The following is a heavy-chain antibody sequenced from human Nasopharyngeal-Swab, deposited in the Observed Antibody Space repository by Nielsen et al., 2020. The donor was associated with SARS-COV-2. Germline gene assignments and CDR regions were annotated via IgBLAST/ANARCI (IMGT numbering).Heavy chain of an antibody. D-gene: IGHD6-19*01. CDR1: GGSISSGGYY. J-gene: IGHJ4*02. V-gene: IGHV4-31*03. CDR2: IYYSGST. CDR3: ARGGYSSGWVVY. Sequence: LRLSCTVSGGSISSGGYYWSWIRQHPGKGLEWIGYIYYSGSTYYNPSLKSRVTISVDTSKNQFSLKLSSVTAADTAVYYCARGGYSSGWVVYWGQGTLVTVSS.